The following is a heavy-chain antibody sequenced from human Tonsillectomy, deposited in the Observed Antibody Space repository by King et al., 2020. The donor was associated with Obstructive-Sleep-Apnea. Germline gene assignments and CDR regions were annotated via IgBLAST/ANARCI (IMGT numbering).Heavy chain of an antibody. CDR1: GGSISSSSYY. D-gene: IGHD3-10*01. J-gene: IGHJ3*02. V-gene: IGHV4-39*07. CDR3: ASPTEGQHTRGINDAFDI. Sequence: QLQLQESGPGLVKPSETLSLTCTVSGGSISSSSYYWGWIRQPPGKGLEWIGSIYYSGSTYYNPSLKSRVTISVDTSKNQFSLKLSSVTAADTAVYYCASPTEGQHTRGINDAFDIWGQGTMVTVSS. CDR2: IYYSGST.